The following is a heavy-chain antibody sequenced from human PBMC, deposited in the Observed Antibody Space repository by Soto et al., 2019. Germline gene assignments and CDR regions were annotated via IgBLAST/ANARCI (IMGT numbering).Heavy chain of an antibody. CDR2: INSDGSST. CDR1: GFTFSSYW. D-gene: IGHD6-13*01. J-gene: IGHJ6*02. V-gene: IGHV3-74*01. Sequence: GGSLRLSCAASGFTFSSYWMHWVRQAPGKGLVWVSRINSDGSSTSYADSVKGRFTISRDNAKNTLYLQMNSLRAEDTAVYYCASGGSSWYGSYYYYGMDVWGQGTTVTVSS. CDR3: ASGGSSWYGSYYYYGMDV.